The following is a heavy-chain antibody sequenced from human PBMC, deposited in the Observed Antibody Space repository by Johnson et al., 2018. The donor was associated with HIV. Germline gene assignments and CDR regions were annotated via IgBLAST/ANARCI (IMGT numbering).Heavy chain of an antibody. D-gene: IGHD3-22*01. J-gene: IGHJ3*02. CDR3: ARNLLFYFDSSPYSDPRPVAFDI. V-gene: IGHV3-33*08. CDR1: GFTFDDYG. CDR2: IRYDGSNK. Sequence: QVQLVESGGGVVRPGGSLRLSCAASGFTFDDYGMSWVRQAPGKGLEWVAFIRYDGSNKYYADSVKGRFTISRHNAKTSLYLQMNSLRAEDTAVYYCARNLLFYFDSSPYSDPRPVAFDIWGQGTMVTVSS.